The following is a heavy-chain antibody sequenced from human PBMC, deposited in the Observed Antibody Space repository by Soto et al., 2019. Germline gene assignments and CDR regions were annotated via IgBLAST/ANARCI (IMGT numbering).Heavy chain of an antibody. J-gene: IGHJ5*02. CDR3: ARGGQEQLVRTDNWFDP. CDR2: ISISGSTM. Sequence: WGSLRLSCAASGFTFSIYEMNLVRQSPGKGLEWVSYISISGSTMYYSDSVKGRFTISRDNAKNSLYLQMNSLRAEDTAVYYCARGGQEQLVRTDNWFDPWGQGTMVAVSS. D-gene: IGHD6-13*01. CDR1: GFTFSIYE. V-gene: IGHV3-48*03.